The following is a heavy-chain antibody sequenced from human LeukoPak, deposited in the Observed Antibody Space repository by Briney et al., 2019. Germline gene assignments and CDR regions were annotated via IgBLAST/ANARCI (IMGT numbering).Heavy chain of an antibody. V-gene: IGHV3-30*18. D-gene: IGHD6-13*01. CDR2: ISYDGSNK. J-gene: IGHJ6*03. CDR3: AKEHESSSWPYYMDV. Sequence: SGGSLRLSCAASGFTFSSYGMHWVRQAPGKGLEWVAVISYDGSNKYYADSVKGRFTISRDNSKNTLYLQMNSLRAEDTAVYYCAKEHESSSWPYYMDVWGKGTMVTVSS. CDR1: GFTFSSYG.